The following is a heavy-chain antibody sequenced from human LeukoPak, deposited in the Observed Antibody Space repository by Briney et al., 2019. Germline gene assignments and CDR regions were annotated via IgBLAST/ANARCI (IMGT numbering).Heavy chain of an antibody. CDR3: ATCGGDCFGAFDI. CDR2: IYYSGST. D-gene: IGHD2-21*02. J-gene: IGHJ3*02. Sequence: SETLSLTCTVSGGSISSYYWSWIRQPPGKGLEWIGYIYYSGSTNCNPSLKSRVTISVDTSKNQFSLKLSSVTAADTAVYYCATCGGDCFGAFDIWGQGTMVTVSS. CDR1: GGSISSYY. V-gene: IGHV4-59*01.